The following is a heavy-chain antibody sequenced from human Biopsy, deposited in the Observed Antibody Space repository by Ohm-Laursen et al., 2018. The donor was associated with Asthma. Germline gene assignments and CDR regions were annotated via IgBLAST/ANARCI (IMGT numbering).Heavy chain of an antibody. D-gene: IGHD6-13*01. Sequence: ATVKISCKASGYPFIGYHIHWMRQAPGQGLEWMGRINPNSGATNYAQKFQGRVTMTRDTSISTAYMEVSRLRSDDTAVYYCARGRKSAGDRWFDPWGQGTLVTVSS. CDR2: INPNSGAT. J-gene: IGHJ5*02. CDR3: ARGRKSAGDRWFDP. V-gene: IGHV1-2*06. CDR1: GYPFIGYH.